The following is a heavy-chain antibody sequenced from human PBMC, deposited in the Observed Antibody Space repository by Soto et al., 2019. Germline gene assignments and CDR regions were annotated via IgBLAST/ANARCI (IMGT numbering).Heavy chain of an antibody. J-gene: IGHJ5*02. CDR2: IYYSGST. CDR3: ARVGGINWFDP. D-gene: IGHD3-16*01. Sequence: QVQLQESGPGLVKPSQTLSLTCTVSGGSISSGGYYWSWIRQHPGKGLEWIGYIYYSGSTYYNPSLKLRVTKSEDTHKNQVSLTLSSVTAADTAVYYCARVGGINWFDPWGQGTLVTVSS. V-gene: IGHV4-31*03. CDR1: GGSISSGGYY.